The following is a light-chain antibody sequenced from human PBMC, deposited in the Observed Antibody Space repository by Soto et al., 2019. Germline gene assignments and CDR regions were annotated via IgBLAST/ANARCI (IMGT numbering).Light chain of an antibody. CDR2: KAS. CDR1: QSISSW. CDR3: QQYRDNWT. J-gene: IGKJ1*01. V-gene: IGKV1-5*03. Sequence: DIQMTQSPSTLSASVGDRVTITCRASQSISSWLAWYQQKPGTAPKLLIYKASTLQSGVPSRFSGSGSGTEFTLTSSNLQLDDSATYYCQQYRDNWTFGQGTKVDIK.